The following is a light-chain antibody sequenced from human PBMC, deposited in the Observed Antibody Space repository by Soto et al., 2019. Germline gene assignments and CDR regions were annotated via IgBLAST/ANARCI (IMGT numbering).Light chain of an antibody. Sequence: IVMTQSPGTLSASPGERATLSCRASRSSSNNVAWYQQKPGQAPRLLLYGASTRATGIPARFSASGSGTEFTLTIMSLQSEDFAVYLCQQYNEWPPLTFGGGTKVEI. CDR3: QQYNEWPPLT. CDR2: GAS. J-gene: IGKJ4*01. CDR1: RSSSNN. V-gene: IGKV3-15*01.